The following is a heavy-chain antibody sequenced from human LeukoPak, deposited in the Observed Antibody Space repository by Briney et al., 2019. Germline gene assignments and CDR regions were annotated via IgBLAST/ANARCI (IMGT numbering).Heavy chain of an antibody. V-gene: IGHV1-69*13. CDR1: GGTFSSYA. J-gene: IGHJ4*02. D-gene: IGHD2-15*01. CDR2: IIPIFGTA. Sequence: SVKVSCKASGGTFSSYAISWVRQAPGQGLEWMGGIIPIFGTANYAQKFQGRVTITADESTSAAYMELSSLRSEDTAVYYCATLPVAATVNDYWGQGTLVTVSS. CDR3: ATLPVAATVNDY.